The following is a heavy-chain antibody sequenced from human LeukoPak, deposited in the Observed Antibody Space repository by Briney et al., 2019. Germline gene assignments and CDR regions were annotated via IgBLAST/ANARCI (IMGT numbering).Heavy chain of an antibody. CDR3: AKRGYYDSSGYYGPFDY. V-gene: IGHV3-23*01. J-gene: IGHJ4*02. CDR2: ISGSGGST. D-gene: IGHD3-22*01. Sequence: GGSLRLPCAASGFTFSSYGMSWVRQAPGKGLEWVSGISGSGGSTYYADSVKGRFTISRDSSKSTLYLQMNSLRTEDTAVYYCAKRGYYDSSGYYGPFDYWGQGTLVTVSS. CDR1: GFTFSSYG.